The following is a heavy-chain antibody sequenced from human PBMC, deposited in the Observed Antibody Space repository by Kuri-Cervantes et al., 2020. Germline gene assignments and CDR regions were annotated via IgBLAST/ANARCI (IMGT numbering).Heavy chain of an antibody. CDR2: ISYDGSNK. D-gene: IGHD6-6*01. J-gene: IGHJ6*02. Sequence: LSLTCAASGFTFSSYAMHWVRQAPGKGLEWVAVISYDGSNKYYADSVKGRFTISRDNSKNTLYLQMNSLRAEDTAVYYCAKTARLFGWRYYYGMDVWGQGTTVTVSS. V-gene: IGHV3-30-3*01. CDR3: AKTARLFGWRYYYGMDV. CDR1: GFTFSSYA.